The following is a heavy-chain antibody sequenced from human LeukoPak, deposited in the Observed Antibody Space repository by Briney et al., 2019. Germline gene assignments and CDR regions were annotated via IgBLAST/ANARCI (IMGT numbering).Heavy chain of an antibody. D-gene: IGHD3-22*01. V-gene: IGHV4-59*11. CDR3: ARGGIVVKPPDY. J-gene: IGHJ4*02. CDR2: IYYSGST. Sequence: SETLSLTCTVSGGSISSHYWSWIRQPPGKGLEWIGNIYYSGSTNYNPSLKSRVTISVDTSKNQFSLKLSSVTAADTAVYYCARGGIVVKPPDYWGQGTLVPVSS. CDR1: GGSISSHY.